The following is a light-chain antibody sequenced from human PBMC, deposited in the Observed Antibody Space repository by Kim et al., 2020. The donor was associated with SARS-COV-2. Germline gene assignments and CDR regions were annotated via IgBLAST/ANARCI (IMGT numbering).Light chain of an antibody. V-gene: IGKV3D-15*01. CDR1: QYISSN. Sequence: ERVLTQSPATLSVSPEERVTLSCRASQYISSNLAWYQHKPGQAPRLLIHGASTRATGIPARFSGSGSGTDFTLTISSLQSEDFAVYYCQQHYNWPRTFGQGTKVDIK. CDR2: GAS. J-gene: IGKJ1*01. CDR3: QQHYNWPRT.